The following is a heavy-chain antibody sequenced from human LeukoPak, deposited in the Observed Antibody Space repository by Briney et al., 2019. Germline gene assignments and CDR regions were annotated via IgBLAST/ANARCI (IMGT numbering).Heavy chain of an antibody. Sequence: GGSLRLSCAASGFTFSSYWMSWVRQAPGKGLEWVAAIKTDGSEKYFVDSVKGRFIISRDNAKNSLYLQMNSLRAEDTAVYHCARGEQAAFDIWGQGTMVTVSS. V-gene: IGHV3-7*01. CDR3: ARGEQAAFDI. CDR1: GFTFSSYW. CDR2: IKTDGSEK. D-gene: IGHD1-26*01. J-gene: IGHJ3*02.